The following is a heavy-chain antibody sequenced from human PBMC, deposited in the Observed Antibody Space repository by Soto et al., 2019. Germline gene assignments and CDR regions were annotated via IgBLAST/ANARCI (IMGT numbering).Heavy chain of an antibody. D-gene: IGHD6-19*01. CDR2: ISYDGSNK. CDR1: GFTFSSYG. V-gene: IGHV3-30*18. J-gene: IGHJ4*02. Sequence: QVQLVESGGGVVQPGRSLRLSCAASGFTFSSYGMHWVRQAPGKGLEWVAVISYDGSNKYYADSVKGRFTISRDNSKNTLYLQMNSLRAEDTAVYYWGKDEGGDSSGWYAGVVVGVFDYWGQGTLVTVSS. CDR3: GKDEGGDSSGWYAGVVVGVFDY.